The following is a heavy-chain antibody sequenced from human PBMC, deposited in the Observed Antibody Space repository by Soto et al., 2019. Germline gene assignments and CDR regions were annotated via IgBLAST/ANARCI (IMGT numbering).Heavy chain of an antibody. V-gene: IGHV3-21*01. D-gene: IGHD6-13*01. J-gene: IGHJ4*02. CDR3: ARDRPLQLAEPYYFDY. Sequence: GGSLRLSCAASGFTFSSYSMNWVRQAPGKGLEWVSSISSSSSYIYYADSVKGRFTISRDNAKNSLYLQMNSLRAEDTAVYYGARDRPLQLAEPYYFDYWGQGTLVTVSS. CDR1: GFTFSSYS. CDR2: ISSSSSYI.